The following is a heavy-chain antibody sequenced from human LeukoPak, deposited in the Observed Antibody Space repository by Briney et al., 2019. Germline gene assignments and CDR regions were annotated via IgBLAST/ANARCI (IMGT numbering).Heavy chain of an antibody. J-gene: IGHJ4*02. Sequence: GGSLRLSCAASGFTFNSYWMHWVRQAPGKGLVWVSRINSDGSSTSYADSVKGRFTISRDNAKNTLYLQMNSRRAEDTAVYYCARSVAVVTATFGYWGQGTLVTVSS. CDR2: INSDGSST. D-gene: IGHD2-15*01. CDR1: GFTFNSYW. CDR3: ARSVAVVTATFGY. V-gene: IGHV3-74*01.